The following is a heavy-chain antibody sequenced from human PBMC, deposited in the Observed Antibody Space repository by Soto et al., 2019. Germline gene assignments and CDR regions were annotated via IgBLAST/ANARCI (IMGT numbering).Heavy chain of an antibody. J-gene: IGHJ4*02. D-gene: IGHD3-3*01. Sequence: QVHLVQSGAEVKKPGASVKISCKASEYTFTLYAMHWVRQAPGQRLESMGWINAANGNTKSSQKFQGRVTFTRDTSPRTVYMELSTLNSADTAVYYCSSDQRRDYNFWSGYSQGFDYWGQGTPVTASS. CDR3: SSDQRRDYNFWSGYSQGFDY. CDR2: INAANGNT. V-gene: IGHV1-3*01. CDR1: EYTFTLYA.